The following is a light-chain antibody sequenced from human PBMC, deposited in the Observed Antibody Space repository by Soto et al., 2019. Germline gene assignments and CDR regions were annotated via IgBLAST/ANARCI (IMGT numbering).Light chain of an antibody. V-gene: IGLV1-40*01. CDR2: GNS. CDR3: QSYDRSLSGSVV. CDR1: SSNIGAGYD. J-gene: IGLJ2*01. Sequence: QSVLTQPPSVSGAPGQRVTISCTGSSSNIGAGYDVHWYQQLPGTAPKLLIYGNSNRPSGVPDRFSGSKSGTSASLAITGLQAEDEADYYCQSYDRSLSGSVVFGGRTKLTVL.